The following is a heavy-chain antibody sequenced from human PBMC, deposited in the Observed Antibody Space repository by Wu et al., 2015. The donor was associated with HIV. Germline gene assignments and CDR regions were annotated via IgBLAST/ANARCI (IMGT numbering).Heavy chain of an antibody. CDR3: ARVQFDPKYYTYFDL. Sequence: QAQLVQSGPAAKRPGASVNISCKASYILTTYPIGWVRQAPGQRLEWMGWMNPRNGYIKPAQRFQDRITLSTTNSAHTAYMELKNLTSDDTAIYFCARVQFDPKYYTYFDLWGQGTLVTVSS. CDR1: YILTTYP. CDR2: MNPRNGYI. J-gene: IGHJ5*02. D-gene: IGHD3-10*01. V-gene: IGHV1-18*01.